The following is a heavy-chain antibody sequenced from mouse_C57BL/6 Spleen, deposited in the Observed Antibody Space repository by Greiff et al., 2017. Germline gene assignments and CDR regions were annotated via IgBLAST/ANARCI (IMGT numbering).Heavy chain of an antibody. J-gene: IGHJ3*01. D-gene: IGHD2-2*01. V-gene: IGHV1-62-2*01. CDR2: FYPGSGSI. CDR3: ARHEGAHGYDGWCAY. CDR1: GYTFTEYT. Sequence: QVHVKQSGAELVKPGASVKLSCKASGYTFTEYTIHWVKQRSGQGLEWIGWFYPGSGSIKYNEKFKDKATLTADKSSSTVYMELSRLTSEDSAVYFCARHEGAHGYDGWCAYWGQGTLVTVSA.